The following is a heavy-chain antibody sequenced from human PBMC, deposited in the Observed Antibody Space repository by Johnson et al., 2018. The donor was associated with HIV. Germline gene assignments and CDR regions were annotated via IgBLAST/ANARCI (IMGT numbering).Heavy chain of an antibody. CDR1: GFTFDDYA. CDR3: ARATYSNSKAHAFDI. CDR2: ISWDGGST. D-gene: IGHD6-6*01. V-gene: IGHV3-43D*03. Sequence: QLVESGGVVVQPGGSLRLSCAASGFTFDDYAMHWVRQAPGKGLEWVSLISWDGGSTYYADSVKGRFTISRDNSKNSLYLQMNSLRAEDTAVYYCARATYSNSKAHAFDIWGQGTMVTVSS. J-gene: IGHJ3*02.